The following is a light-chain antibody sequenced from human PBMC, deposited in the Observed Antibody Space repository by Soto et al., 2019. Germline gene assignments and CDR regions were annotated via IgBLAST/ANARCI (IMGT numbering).Light chain of an antibody. CDR3: QQSFTTSIT. V-gene: IGKV1-39*01. Sequence: DSQMTQSPSSLVAYVGDRLTITYRASQSISTYLNWYRQKPGKAPNILSYGASSLQGGVPSRFSGSGSGTDFTLTISSLQPEDFETYYCQQSFTTSITFGQGTRLETK. CDR1: QSISTY. J-gene: IGKJ5*01. CDR2: GAS.